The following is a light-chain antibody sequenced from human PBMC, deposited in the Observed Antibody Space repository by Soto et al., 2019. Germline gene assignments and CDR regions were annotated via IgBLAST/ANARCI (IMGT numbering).Light chain of an antibody. CDR1: QSISSY. Sequence: DIQMTQSPSSLSASVGDRVTITCRASQSISSYLNWYQQKPGKAPKLLIYAASSLQSGVPSRFSGSGSGTDFTLTIRSLQPVDFATYYCQESYSTPLFTFGPGTKVDIK. J-gene: IGKJ3*01. CDR3: QESYSTPLFT. CDR2: AAS. V-gene: IGKV1-39*01.